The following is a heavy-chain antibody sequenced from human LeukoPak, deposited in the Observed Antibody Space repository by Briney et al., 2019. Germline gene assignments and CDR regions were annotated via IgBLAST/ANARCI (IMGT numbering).Heavy chain of an antibody. CDR2: IYYSGST. CDR1: GGSISSGGYY. D-gene: IGHD4-17*01. V-gene: IGHV4-31*03. CDR3: ARGPDDYGDAFNWFGP. Sequence: SETLSLTCTVSGGSISSGGYYWSWIRQHPGKGLEWIGYIYYSGSTYYNPSLKSRVTISVDTSKNQFSLKLSSVTAADTAVYYCARGPDDYGDAFNWFGPWGQGTLVTVSS. J-gene: IGHJ5*02.